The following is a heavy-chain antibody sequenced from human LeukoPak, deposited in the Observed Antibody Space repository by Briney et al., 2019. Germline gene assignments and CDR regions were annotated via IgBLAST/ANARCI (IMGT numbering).Heavy chain of an antibody. D-gene: IGHD3-10*01. Sequence: PGGSLRLSCAASGFTFSSYSMNWVRQAPGKGLEWVSYISSSSSTIYYADSVKGRFTISRDNAKNSLYLQMNSLRAEDTAVYYCARDGGVWFGESNDYWGQGTLVTVSS. CDR2: ISSSSSTI. CDR1: GFTFSSYS. J-gene: IGHJ4*02. CDR3: ARDGGVWFGESNDY. V-gene: IGHV3-48*01.